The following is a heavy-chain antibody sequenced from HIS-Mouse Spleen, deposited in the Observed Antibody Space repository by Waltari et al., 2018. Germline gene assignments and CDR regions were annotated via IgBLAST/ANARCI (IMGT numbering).Heavy chain of an antibody. J-gene: IGHJ4*02. V-gene: IGHV3-30*18. CDR3: AKDKHHAFDY. CDR1: GFTFRTYG. CDR2: ISYDGSNK. Sequence: QVQLVASGGGVVQPGRSLRLSFAASGFTFRTYGMHWVRQAPGKGLEWVAVISYDGSNKYYADSVKGRFTISRDNSKNTLYLQMNSLRAEDTAVYYCAKDKHHAFDYWGQGTLVTVSS.